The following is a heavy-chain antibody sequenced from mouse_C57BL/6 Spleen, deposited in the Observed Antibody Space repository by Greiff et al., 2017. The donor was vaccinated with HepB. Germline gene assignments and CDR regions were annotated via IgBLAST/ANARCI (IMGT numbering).Heavy chain of an antibody. CDR3: AREGLRRDFDY. V-gene: IGHV1-72*01. Sequence: VQLQQPGAELVKPGASVKLSCKASGYTFTSYWMHWVKQRPGRGLEWIGRIDPYSGGTKYNEKFKSKAALTVDKTSSTAYMRLSSLTSEDSAVYYWAREGLRRDFDYWGQGTTLTVSS. CDR2: IDPYSGGT. D-gene: IGHD2-2*01. J-gene: IGHJ2*01. CDR1: GYTFTSYW.